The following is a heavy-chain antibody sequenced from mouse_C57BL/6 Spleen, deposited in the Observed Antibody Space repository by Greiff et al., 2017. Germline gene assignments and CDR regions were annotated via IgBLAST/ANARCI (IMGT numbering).Heavy chain of an antibody. V-gene: IGHV5-9*01. J-gene: IGHJ2*01. Sequence: EVKVVESGGGLVKPGGSLKLSCAASGFTFSSYTMSWVRQTPEKRLAWVATISGGGGNTYYPDSVKGRFTISRDNAKNTLYLQMSSLRSEDTALYYCARQDYDGLLLGHFDYWGQGTTLTVSS. CDR1: GFTFSSYT. D-gene: IGHD2-3*01. CDR3: ARQDYDGLLLGHFDY. CDR2: ISGGGGNT.